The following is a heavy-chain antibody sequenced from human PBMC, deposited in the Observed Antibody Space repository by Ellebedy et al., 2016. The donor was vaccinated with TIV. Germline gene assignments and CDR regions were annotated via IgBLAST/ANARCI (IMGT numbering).Heavy chain of an antibody. CDR1: GGSIGSTTYY. D-gene: IGHD5-24*01. Sequence: MPGGSLRLSCTVSGGSIGSTTYYRGWVRQPPEKGLEWIGNIYYSGTIYYSPSLKSRITISVDTSKNQFSLKLNSVTAADTAVYYCARMDYNFGRPYDFWGQGIQVTVSS. J-gene: IGHJ4*02. V-gene: IGHV4-39*01. CDR3: ARMDYNFGRPYDF. CDR2: IYYSGTI.